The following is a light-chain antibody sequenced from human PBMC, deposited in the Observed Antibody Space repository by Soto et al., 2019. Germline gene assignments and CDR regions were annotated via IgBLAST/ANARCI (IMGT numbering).Light chain of an antibody. CDR1: QTINTY. CDR2: DAS. V-gene: IGKV1-39*01. J-gene: IGKJ4*01. Sequence: DIQMTQSPSSLSASVGDIVTITCRARQTINTYLNWYQQTPGTAPKLLIYDASSLQSGVPSRFRGSGSGTDFTLTITSLQPEDFATYYCQQSYTTPLTFGGGTKVDIK. CDR3: QQSYTTPLT.